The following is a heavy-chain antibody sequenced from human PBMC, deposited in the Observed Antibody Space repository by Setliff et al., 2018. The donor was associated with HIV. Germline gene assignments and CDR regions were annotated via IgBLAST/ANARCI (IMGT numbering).Heavy chain of an antibody. J-gene: IGHJ3*02. D-gene: IGHD2-8*01. CDR2: VIPILVMT. CDR3: ARDLEYCTNGACPLTAEGAFDI. V-gene: IGHV1-69*04. CDR1: GGTFNNYT. Sequence: SVKVSCKASGGTFNNYTITWVRQAPGQGLEWMGRVIPILVMTNYAQKFQGRVTITADKPTSTAYMELTSLRSEDTAMYYCARDLEYCTNGACPLTAEGAFDIWGQGTMVTVSS.